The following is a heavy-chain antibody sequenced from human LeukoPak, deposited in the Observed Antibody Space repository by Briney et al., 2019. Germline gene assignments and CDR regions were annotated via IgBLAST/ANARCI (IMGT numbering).Heavy chain of an antibody. CDR1: GFTFSSYA. CDR2: ISGSGGST. J-gene: IGHJ5*02. V-gene: IGHV3-23*01. CDR3: AKEDVVVPAAIDWFDP. D-gene: IGHD2-2*01. Sequence: GRSLRLSCAASGFTFSSYAMSWVRQAPGKGLEWVSAISGSGGSTYYADPVKGRFTISRDNSKNTLYLQMNSLRAEDTAVYYCAKEDVVVPAAIDWFDPWGQGTLVTVSS.